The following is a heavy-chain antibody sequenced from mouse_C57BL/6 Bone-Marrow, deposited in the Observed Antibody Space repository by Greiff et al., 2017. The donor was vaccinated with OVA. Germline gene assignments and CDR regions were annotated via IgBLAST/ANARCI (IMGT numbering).Heavy chain of an antibody. CDR3: ARYTYYYGTDYFDY. CDR2: INPYNGGT. V-gene: IGHV1-19*01. CDR1: GYTFTDYY. Sequence: VQLQQSGPVLVKPGASVKMSCKASGYTFTDYYMNWVKQSHGKSLEWIGVINPYNGGTSYNQKFKGKATLTVDKSSSTAYMELNSLTSEDSAVYYCARYTYYYGTDYFDYWGQGTTLTVSS. D-gene: IGHD1-1*01. J-gene: IGHJ2*01.